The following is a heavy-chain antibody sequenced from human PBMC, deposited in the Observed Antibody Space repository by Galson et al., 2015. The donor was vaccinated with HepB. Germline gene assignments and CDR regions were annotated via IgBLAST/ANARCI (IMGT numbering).Heavy chain of an antibody. CDR3: AREKEYQARFDP. V-gene: IGHV1-3*01. D-gene: IGHD2-2*01. CDR1: GYTFTSYA. CDR2: INAGNGNT. Sequence: SVKVSCKASGYTFTSYAMHWVRQAPGQRLEWMGWINAGNGNTKYSQKFQGRVTITRDTSASTAYMELSSLRSEDTAVYYCAREKEYQARFDPWGQGTLVTVSS. J-gene: IGHJ5*02.